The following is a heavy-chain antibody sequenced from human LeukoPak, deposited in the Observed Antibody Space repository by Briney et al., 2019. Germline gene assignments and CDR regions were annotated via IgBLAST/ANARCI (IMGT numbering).Heavy chain of an antibody. CDR3: ARDYTSGGMDV. D-gene: IGHD3-10*01. CDR1: GFTFSDNY. Sequence: GGSLRLSCAVSGFTFSDNYMDWVRQAPGKGLEWVGRTRNKANRYTTEYAASVKGRFTISREESKNSLYPQMNSLKTEDTAVYYCARDYTSGGMDVWGQGTTVTVSS. V-gene: IGHV3-72*01. J-gene: IGHJ6*02. CDR2: TRNKANRYTT.